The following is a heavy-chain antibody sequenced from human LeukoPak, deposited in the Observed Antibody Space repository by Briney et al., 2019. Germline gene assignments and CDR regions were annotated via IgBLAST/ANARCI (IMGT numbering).Heavy chain of an antibody. V-gene: IGHV3-21*01. CDR1: GFTFSSYS. CDR2: ISSSSTYK. CDR3: VSLDGVYYYHMDV. D-gene: IGHD3/OR15-3a*01. J-gene: IGHJ6*02. Sequence: GGSLRLSCAASGFTFSSYSMNWVRQAPGKGLEWVSSISSSSTYKYYADSVRGRFTISRDNAKNTLYLQMNSLRAEDSAVYYCVSLDGVYYYHMDVWGQGTTVIVSS.